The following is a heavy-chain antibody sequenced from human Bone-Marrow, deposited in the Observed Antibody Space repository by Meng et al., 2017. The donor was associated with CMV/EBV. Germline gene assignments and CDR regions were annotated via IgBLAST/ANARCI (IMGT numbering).Heavy chain of an antibody. CDR1: GYTFTDYY. V-gene: IGHV1-2*02. D-gene: IGHD4-17*01. J-gene: IGHJ4*02. Sequence: ASVKVSCKASGYTFTDYYLHWVRQAPGQGLEWMGWINANRGGTHYAEKFQDRVALTRDKSISTAYMELTSLTSDDTAVYYCARVGGPLNGDYYDYWGPGTLVTGSS. CDR3: ARVGGPLNGDYYDY. CDR2: INANRGGT.